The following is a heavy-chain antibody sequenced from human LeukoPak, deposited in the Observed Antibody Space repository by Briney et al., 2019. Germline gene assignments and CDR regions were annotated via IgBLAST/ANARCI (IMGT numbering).Heavy chain of an antibody. CDR3: AKDGPRGYSGYDLGGVDY. V-gene: IGHV3-43*01. CDR2: ISWDGGST. D-gene: IGHD5-12*01. J-gene: IGHJ4*02. Sequence: PGGSLRLSCAASGFTFDDYTMHWVRQAPWKGLEWVSLISWDGGSTYYADSVKGRFTISRDNSKNSLYLQMDSLRTEDTALYYCAKDGPRGYSGYDLGGVDYWGQGTLVTVSS. CDR1: GFTFDDYT.